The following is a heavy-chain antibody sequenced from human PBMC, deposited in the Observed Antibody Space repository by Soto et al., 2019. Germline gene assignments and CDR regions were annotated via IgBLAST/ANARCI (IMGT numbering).Heavy chain of an antibody. V-gene: IGHV3-23*01. CDR3: AKGDSSWSYFDF. J-gene: IGHJ4*02. D-gene: IGHD6-13*01. Sequence: GGSLRLSCAASGFTFSSYAMSWVRQAPGKGLEWVSIISGSGGGTYYADSVKGRFTISRDNSKNKLYLQVNSLRAEDTAVYYCAKGDSSWSYFDFWGQGTLVTVSS. CDR2: ISGSGGGT. CDR1: GFTFSSYA.